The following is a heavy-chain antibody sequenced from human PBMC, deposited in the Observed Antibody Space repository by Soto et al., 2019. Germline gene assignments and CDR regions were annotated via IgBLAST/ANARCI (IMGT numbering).Heavy chain of an antibody. CDR2: ISGSGGST. Sequence: GGSLRLSCAASGFTFSSYAMSWVRQAPGKGLEWVSAISGSGGSTCYGDSVKGRFTISRDNSKNTLYQQMNSLRAEDTAVYYWAKGGYCSSTSCYVNYYYYYMDFWGKGTTVTVSS. J-gene: IGHJ6*03. V-gene: IGHV3-23*01. CDR3: AKGGYCSSTSCYVNYYYYYMDF. CDR1: GFTFSSYA. D-gene: IGHD2-2*01.